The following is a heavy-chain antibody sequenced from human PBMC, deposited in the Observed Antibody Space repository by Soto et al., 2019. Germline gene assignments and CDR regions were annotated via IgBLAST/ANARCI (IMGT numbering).Heavy chain of an antibody. CDR2: LSGSGGSI. V-gene: IGHV3-23*01. CDR1: GFTFSRYA. J-gene: IGHJ4*02. CDR3: VKGTSYGSDFLGY. Sequence: DVQLLESGGDLVQPGASLRLSCVASGFTFSRYAMNWVRQAPGMGLEWVSTLSGSGGSIYYADFVKGRFAIARDNSKNTFFLQISSLRVEDTANYYCVKGTSYGSDFLGYWGQGTLVTVSS. D-gene: IGHD5-18*01.